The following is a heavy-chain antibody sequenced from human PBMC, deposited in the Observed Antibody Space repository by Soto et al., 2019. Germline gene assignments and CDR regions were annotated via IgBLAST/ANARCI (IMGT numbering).Heavy chain of an antibody. CDR3: ARAPGDYVWFDP. Sequence: PSETLSLTCTVSGGSVSSGSYYWSWIRQPPGKGLEWIGYIYYSGSTYYKTSLKSRVTISVDTSKNQFSLKLSSVTAADTAVYYCARAPGDYVWFDPWGQGTLVTVSS. J-gene: IGHJ5*02. CDR1: GGSVSSGSYY. D-gene: IGHD4-17*01. V-gene: IGHV4-30-4*08. CDR2: IYYSGST.